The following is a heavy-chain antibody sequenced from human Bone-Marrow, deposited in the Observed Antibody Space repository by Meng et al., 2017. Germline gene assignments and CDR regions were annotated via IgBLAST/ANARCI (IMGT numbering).Heavy chain of an antibody. J-gene: IGHJ6*02. CDR2: IDYDGTST. V-gene: IGHV3-74*01. Sequence: GESLKISCVVSGFTFSNYWMHWVRQAPKKGLVWVSRIDYDGTSTSYADSVKGRFTISRDNAKNSLYLQMNSLRAEDTAVYYCARDPITGTTLYYYYYGMDVWGQGTTVTVSS. CDR1: GFTFSNYW. D-gene: IGHD1-7*01. CDR3: ARDPITGTTLYYYYYGMDV.